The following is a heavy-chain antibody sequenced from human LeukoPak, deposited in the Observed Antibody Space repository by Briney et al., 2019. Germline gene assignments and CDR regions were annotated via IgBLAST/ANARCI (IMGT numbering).Heavy chain of an antibody. J-gene: IGHJ4*02. D-gene: IGHD1-1*01. V-gene: IGHV3-7*01. Sequence: GGSLRLSXEVSGFTFSRRYWMSWMRQIPGKGLEWLACIKGDGSENYYVDSVRGRFTVSRDSAKTSLYLQLNSLRVEDSAVYYCAILQTDPTTVNGFWGQGTLVTVSS. CDR2: IKGDGSEN. CDR3: AILQTDPTTVNGF. CDR1: GFTFSRRYW.